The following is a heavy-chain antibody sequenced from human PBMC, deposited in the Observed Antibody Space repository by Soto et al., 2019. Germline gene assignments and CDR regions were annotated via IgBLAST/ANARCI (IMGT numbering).Heavy chain of an antibody. CDR1: GLNFDDFA. D-gene: IGHD3-3*01. J-gene: IGHJ4*02. CDR3: AKGRYDFWSPYYFDS. Sequence: GGSLRLSCVGTGLNFDDFAMHWVRQAPGKGLEWVSGITWNSRVLAYADSVKGRFTISRDNARNSLYLQMDSLRDEDTALYYCAKGRYDFWSPYYFDSWGQGTLVTAPQ. CDR2: ITWNSRVL. V-gene: IGHV3-9*01.